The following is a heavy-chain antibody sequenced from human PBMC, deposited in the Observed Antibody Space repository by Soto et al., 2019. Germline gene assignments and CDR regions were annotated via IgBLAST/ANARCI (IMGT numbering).Heavy chain of an antibody. V-gene: IGHV3-15*01. CDR2: IKSKTDGGTA. Sequence: EVQLVESGGGLVKPGGSLRLSCAASGFTFDNAWMSWVCQAPGKGLEWVGRIKSKTDGGTADYAAPVKGRFTISRDDSKNTLFLQMNSLKTEDTAVYYCTTDRGHMYDFDYWGQGTLVPVSS. CDR3: TTDRGHMYDFDY. J-gene: IGHJ4*02. CDR1: GFTFDNAW. D-gene: IGHD2-8*01.